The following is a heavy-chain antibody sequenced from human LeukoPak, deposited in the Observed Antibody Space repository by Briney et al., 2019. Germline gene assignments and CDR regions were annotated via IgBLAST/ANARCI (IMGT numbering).Heavy chain of an antibody. J-gene: IGHJ4*02. Sequence: PSETLSLTCTVSGGSISSYYWSWIRQPPGRGLEWIGYIYYSGSTNYNPSLKSRVTISVDTSKNQFSLKLSSVTAADTAVYYCARGEGYSFDYWGQGTLVTVSS. CDR3: ARGEGYSFDY. CDR2: IYYSGST. D-gene: IGHD5-18*01. V-gene: IGHV4-59*01. CDR1: GGSISSYY.